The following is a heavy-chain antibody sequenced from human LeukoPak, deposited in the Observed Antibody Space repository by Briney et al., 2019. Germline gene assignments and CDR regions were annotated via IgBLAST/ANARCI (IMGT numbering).Heavy chain of an antibody. V-gene: IGHV3-21*01. D-gene: IGHD3-22*01. CDR1: GFTFCSYS. CDR3: ARDHRYYYDSSGYYGNWFDP. Sequence: GGSLRLSCAASGFTFCSYSMNWVRQAPGKGLEWVSSISSSSSYIYYADSVKGRFTISRDNAKNSLYLQMNSLRAEDTAVYYCARDHRYYYDSSGYYGNWFDPWGQGTLVTVSS. J-gene: IGHJ5*02. CDR2: ISSSSSYI.